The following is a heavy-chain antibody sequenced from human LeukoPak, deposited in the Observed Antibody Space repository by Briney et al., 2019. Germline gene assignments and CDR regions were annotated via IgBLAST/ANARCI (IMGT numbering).Heavy chain of an antibody. CDR3: ARDRATQYYYDSSGYYLDAFDI. V-gene: IGHV3-30*04. CDR1: GFTFSSYA. J-gene: IGHJ3*02. Sequence: GGSLRLSCAASGFTFSSYAMHWVRQAPGKGLEWVAVISYDGSNKYYADSVKGRFTISRDNSKNTLYLQMNSLRAEDTAVYYCARDRATQYYYDSSGYYLDAFDIWGQGTMVTVSS. CDR2: ISYDGSNK. D-gene: IGHD3-22*01.